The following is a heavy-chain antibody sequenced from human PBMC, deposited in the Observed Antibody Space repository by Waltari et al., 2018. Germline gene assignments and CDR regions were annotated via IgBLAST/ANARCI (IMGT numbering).Heavy chain of an antibody. J-gene: IGHJ4*02. CDR2: IIPVLETP. Sequence: QVQLVQSGGEVKKPGSSVKVSCRASGGSFSTYPIAWGRQAPGQGLEWMGRIIPVLETPSYAQKFQGRVTITADKSTSTAYMELSSLTSEDTAVYYCTRGPRGDHWGQGTLVTVSS. V-gene: IGHV1-69*04. CDR1: GGSFSTYP. D-gene: IGHD3-16*01. CDR3: TRGPRGDH.